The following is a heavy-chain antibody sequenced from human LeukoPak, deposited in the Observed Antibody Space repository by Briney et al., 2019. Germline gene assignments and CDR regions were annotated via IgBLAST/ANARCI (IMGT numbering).Heavy chain of an antibody. CDR1: GGSFSGYY. CDR3: ARAGVYSSGWLPDTFDY. CDR2: INHSGST. Sequence: PSEALFLTCAVYGGSFSGYYWRWIRQPPGKGLEWSGEINHSGSTNYNPSLKSRVTISVDTSKNQLSLKLSSVAAADTAVYYCARAGVYSSGWLPDTFDYWGQGTLVTVSS. J-gene: IGHJ4*02. V-gene: IGHV4-34*01. D-gene: IGHD6-19*01.